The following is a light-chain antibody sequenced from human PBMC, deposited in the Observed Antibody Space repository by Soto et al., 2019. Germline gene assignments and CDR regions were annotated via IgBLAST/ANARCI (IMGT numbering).Light chain of an antibody. Sequence: QSVLTQPPSVSATPGQKVTISCSGSNSNIGNNYVSWYQQLPGTAPKLLIYVNNKRPSGIPDRFSASKSGTSATLGITGLQAGDEADYYCGTWDSNLSAVVFGGGTKLTVL. CDR2: VNN. CDR1: NSNIGNNY. J-gene: IGLJ2*01. V-gene: IGLV1-51*02. CDR3: GTWDSNLSAVV.